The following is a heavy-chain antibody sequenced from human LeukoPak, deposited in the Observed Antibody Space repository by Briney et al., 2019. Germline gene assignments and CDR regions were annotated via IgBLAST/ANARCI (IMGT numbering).Heavy chain of an antibody. Sequence: SETLSLTCTVSGGSISSGSYYWSSIRQPAGKGLEGIGRIYTSGSTNYNPSLKSRVTISVDTSKNQFSLKLSSVTAADAAVYYCARGTMVSYYYHNMDVWGKGTTVTVSS. CDR1: GGSISSGSYY. J-gene: IGHJ6*03. CDR2: IYTSGST. D-gene: IGHD3-10*01. CDR3: ARGTMVSYYYHNMDV. V-gene: IGHV4-61*02.